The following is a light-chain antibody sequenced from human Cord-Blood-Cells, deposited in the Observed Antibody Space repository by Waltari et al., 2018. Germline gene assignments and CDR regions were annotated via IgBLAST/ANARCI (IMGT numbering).Light chain of an antibody. J-gene: IGLJ1*01. CDR3: QAWDSSTYV. V-gene: IGLV3-1*01. CDR2: QDS. CDR1: KMGHQY. Sequence: SSDLTQPPSVSASPGPTATITCSGVKMGHQYACWYQQKPGQSPVLVIYQDSKRPSGIPERFSGSNSGNTASVTISGTQAMDEADYYCQAWDSSTYVFGTGTKVTVL.